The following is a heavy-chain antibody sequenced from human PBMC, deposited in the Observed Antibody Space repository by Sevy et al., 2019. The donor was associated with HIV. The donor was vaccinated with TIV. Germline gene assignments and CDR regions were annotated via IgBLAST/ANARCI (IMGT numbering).Heavy chain of an antibody. Sequence: GGSLRLSCAASGFTFSSYSMNWVRQAPGKGLEWVSSISSSSSYMYYADSVKGRFTISRDNAKSSLYLQMNSLRVEDTAVYYCARDLISGSYGGWFDPWGQGTLVTVSS. CDR1: GFTFSSYS. J-gene: IGHJ5*02. CDR2: ISSSSSYM. V-gene: IGHV3-21*01. D-gene: IGHD1-26*01. CDR3: ARDLISGSYGGWFDP.